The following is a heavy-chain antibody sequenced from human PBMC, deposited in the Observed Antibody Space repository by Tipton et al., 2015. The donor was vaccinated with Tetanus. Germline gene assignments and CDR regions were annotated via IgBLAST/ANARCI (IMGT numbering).Heavy chain of an antibody. CDR2: IYYSGST. CDR1: GGSVNSGGYY. J-gene: IGHJ5*02. D-gene: IGHD3-16*01. Sequence: TLSLTCTVSGGSVNSGGYYWTWIRLHPRKGLEWIGYIYYSGSTFYNPSLKSRVTISVDTSKNQFSLRLSSATAADTGVYYCARDQGGGRVARLNWFGPWGQGARVTVSS. V-gene: IGHV4-31*03. CDR3: ARDQGGGRVARLNWFGP.